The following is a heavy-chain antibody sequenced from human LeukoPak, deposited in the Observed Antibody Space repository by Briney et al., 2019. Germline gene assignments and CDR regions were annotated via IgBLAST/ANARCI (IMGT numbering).Heavy chain of an antibody. J-gene: IGHJ3*02. CDR2: IYPCDSDP. CDR1: GYSFTNYW. Sequence: GESLKISCKGSGYSFTNYWIGWVRQMPGKGLEWMGIIYPCDSDPRYSAPFQGQVTISADKSISTVYLEWSSLKPSDSAMYYCGGRVETTTLDAFDIWGQGTMASVS. CDR3: GGRVETTTLDAFDI. D-gene: IGHD3-16*01. V-gene: IGHV5-51*01.